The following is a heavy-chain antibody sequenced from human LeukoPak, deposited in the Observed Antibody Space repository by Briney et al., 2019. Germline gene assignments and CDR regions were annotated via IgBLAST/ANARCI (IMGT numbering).Heavy chain of an antibody. CDR2: INPSGGST. CDR1: GYTFTSYY. J-gene: IGHJ1*01. D-gene: IGHD3-16*01. Sequence: ASVKVSCKASGYTFTSYYMHWVRQAPGQGLEWMGRINPSGGSTSYAQKFQDRVTLTRDTSITTAYTELSRLRPDDTAVYYCARSQFRTTNSGAWGFQPWGQGTLVTVSS. V-gene: IGHV1-46*01. CDR3: ARSQFRTTNSGAWGFQP.